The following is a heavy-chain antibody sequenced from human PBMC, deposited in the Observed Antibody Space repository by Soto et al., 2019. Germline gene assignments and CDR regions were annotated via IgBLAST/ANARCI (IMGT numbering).Heavy chain of an antibody. V-gene: IGHV3-30-3*01. CDR1: GFTFSSYA. CDR3: ARVGYYDSSGYYCDAFDI. D-gene: IGHD3-22*01. Sequence: QVQLVESGGGVVQPGRSLRLSCAASGFTFSSYAMHWVRQAPGKGLEWVAVISYDGSNKYYADSVKGRFTISRDNSKNPLYLQMNSLRAEDTAVYYCARVGYYDSSGYYCDAFDIWGQGTIVTVSS. J-gene: IGHJ3*02. CDR2: ISYDGSNK.